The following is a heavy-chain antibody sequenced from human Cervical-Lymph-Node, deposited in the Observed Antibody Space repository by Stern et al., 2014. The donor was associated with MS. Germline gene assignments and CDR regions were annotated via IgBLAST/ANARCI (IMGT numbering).Heavy chain of an antibody. J-gene: IGHJ4*02. V-gene: IGHV5-10-1*03. Sequence: VQLVQSGAEVKKPGESLRISCKASGDGFTSYWISWVRQMPGKGLEWMGRIDPSDSYSNYSPSFQGHVTISADKSISTAYLQWSSLKASDTAMYFCAYHSSSLTIAYWGQGTRVTVSS. CDR2: IDPSDSYS. CDR3: AYHSSSLTIAY. CDR1: GDGFTSYW. D-gene: IGHD6-6*01.